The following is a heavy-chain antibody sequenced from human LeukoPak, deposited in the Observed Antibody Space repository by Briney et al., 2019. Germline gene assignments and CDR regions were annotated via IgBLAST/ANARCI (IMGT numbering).Heavy chain of an antibody. V-gene: IGHV3-9*01. D-gene: IGHD3-22*01. J-gene: IGHJ4*02. CDR3: AKTHYYNSSGYYFPFDY. CDR1: GFTFDDYA. Sequence: PGRSLRLSCAASGFTFDDYAMHWVRQAPGKGLEWVSGISWNSGSIGYADSVKGRFTISRDNAKNSLYLQMNSLRAEDTALYYCAKTHYYNSSGYYFPFDYWSQGTLVTVSS. CDR2: ISWNSGSI.